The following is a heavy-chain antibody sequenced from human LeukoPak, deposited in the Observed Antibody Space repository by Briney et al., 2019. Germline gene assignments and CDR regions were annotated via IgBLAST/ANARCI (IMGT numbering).Heavy chain of an antibody. Sequence: GSSVKVSCKTSGGTSSSYSISWVRQAPGQGLEWMGGIIPIFGTANYAQKFQGRVTITADESTSTAYMELSSLRSGDTAVYYCARATGTWAFDIWGQGTMVTVSS. D-gene: IGHD1-1*01. CDR2: IIPIFGTA. J-gene: IGHJ3*02. CDR3: ARATGTWAFDI. CDR1: GGTSSSYS. V-gene: IGHV1-69*01.